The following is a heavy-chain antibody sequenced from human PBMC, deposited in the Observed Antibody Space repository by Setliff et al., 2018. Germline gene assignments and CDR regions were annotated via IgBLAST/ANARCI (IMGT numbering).Heavy chain of an antibody. Sequence: SETLSLTCAVSGYPISSAYYWGWIRQTPGKGLEWIGSIFHSGRSYYNPSLKSRVTMSVDTSKSQFSLKLSSVTAADTAVYYCAKDVGDGYGVDAYASGGFDIWGQGTLVTVSS. CDR2: IFHSGRS. J-gene: IGHJ3*02. D-gene: IGHD5-18*01. CDR3: AKDVGDGYGVDAYASGGFDI. CDR1: GYPISSAYY. V-gene: IGHV4-38-2*02.